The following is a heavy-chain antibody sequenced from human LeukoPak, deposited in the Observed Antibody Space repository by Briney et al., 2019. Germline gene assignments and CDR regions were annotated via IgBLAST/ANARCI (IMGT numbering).Heavy chain of an antibody. CDR2: VSDSSDV. D-gene: IGHD5-18*01. CDR3: ARDGLHTAHFDY. V-gene: IGHV3-48*02. Sequence: GGSLRLSCAASGFTFSTYSMNWVRQAPGKGLEWVSTVSDSSDVHYSDSVKGRFTISRDNARNSLYLQMNSLRDEDTAVYYCARDGLHTAHFDYWGQGTLVTVSS. CDR1: GFTFSTYS. J-gene: IGHJ4*02.